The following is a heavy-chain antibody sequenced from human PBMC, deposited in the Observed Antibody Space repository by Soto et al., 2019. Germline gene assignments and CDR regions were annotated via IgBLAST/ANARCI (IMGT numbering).Heavy chain of an antibody. CDR2: INPSGGST. CDR3: ARVVVPTTATTSNWFDP. V-gene: IGHV1-46*01. CDR1: GYTFTTYY. D-gene: IGHD4-17*01. Sequence: GASVKVSCKASGYTFTTYYMHWVRQAPGQGLEWMGIINPSGGSTNYAQRFQGRVTMTSDTSTSTVYMELSSLRADDTAVYYCARVVVPTTATTSNWFDPGGQGTLVPVSS. J-gene: IGHJ5*02.